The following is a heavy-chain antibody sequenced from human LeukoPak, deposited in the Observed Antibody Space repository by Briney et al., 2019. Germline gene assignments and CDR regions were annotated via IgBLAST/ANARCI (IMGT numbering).Heavy chain of an antibody. J-gene: IGHJ6*03. V-gene: IGHV1-2*02. CDR3: ASMTTVTTTGCYYYMDV. D-gene: IGHD4-17*01. CDR2: INPNSGGT. Sequence: ASVKVSCKASGYTFTGYYMHWVRQAPGQGLEWMGWINPNSGGTNYAQKFQGRVTMTRDTSISTAYMELSRLRSDDTAVYYCASMTTVTTTGCYYYMDVWGKGTTVTVSS. CDR1: GYTFTGYY.